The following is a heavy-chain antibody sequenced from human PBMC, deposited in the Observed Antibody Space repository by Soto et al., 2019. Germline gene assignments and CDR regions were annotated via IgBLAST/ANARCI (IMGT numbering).Heavy chain of an antibody. J-gene: IGHJ6*02. CDR1: GYSFTSYW. Sequence: GESLKISCKGSGYSFTSYWIGWMRQMPGKGLEWMGIIYPGDSDTRYSPSFQGQVTISADKSISTAYLQWSSLKASDTAMYYCAISSSSFSNYYGMDVWGQGTTVTVSS. CDR2: IYPGDSDT. D-gene: IGHD6-6*01. V-gene: IGHV5-51*01. CDR3: AISSSSFSNYYGMDV.